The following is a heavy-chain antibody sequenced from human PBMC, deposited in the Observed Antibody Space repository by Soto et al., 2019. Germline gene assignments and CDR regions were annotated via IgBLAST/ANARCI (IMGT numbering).Heavy chain of an antibody. J-gene: IGHJ4*02. CDR3: AKPTDYDILTGYSKPGYFDY. D-gene: IGHD3-9*01. V-gene: IGHV3-23*01. Sequence: GGSLRLSCAASGFTFSSYAMSWVRQAPGKGLEWVSAISGSGGSTYYADSVKGRFTISRDNSKNTLYLQMNSLRAEDTAVYYCAKPTDYDILTGYSKPGYFDYWGQGTLVTVSS. CDR2: ISGSGGST. CDR1: GFTFSSYA.